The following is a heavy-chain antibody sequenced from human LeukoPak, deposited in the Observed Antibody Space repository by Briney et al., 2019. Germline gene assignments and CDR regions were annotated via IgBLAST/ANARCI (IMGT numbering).Heavy chain of an antibody. V-gene: IGHV3-21*01. CDR2: ISSSSSYI. J-gene: IGHJ6*02. Sequence: GGSLRLSCAASGFTFSSYSMNWVRQAPGKGLEWVSSISSSSSYIYYADSVKGRFTISRDNAKNSLYLQMNSLRAEDTATYYCARVQSGNGYDTLDVWGQGTTVTVSS. D-gene: IGHD3-3*01. CDR3: ARVQSGNGYDTLDV. CDR1: GFTFSSYS.